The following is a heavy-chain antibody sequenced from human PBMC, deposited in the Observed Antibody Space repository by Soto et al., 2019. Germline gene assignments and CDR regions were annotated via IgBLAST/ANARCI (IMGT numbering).Heavy chain of an antibody. CDR3: ARHCSGGSYYKYYDDYYGLDV. J-gene: IGHJ6*02. CDR2: IYPGDSDT. Sequence: PGESLKISCKGSGYSFTSYWLGWVRQMPGQGLEWMGIIYPGDSDTRYSTSFQGQVTIAADKSISTAYLQWSSLKASDNAMYYCARHCSGGSYYKYYDDYYGLDVWGQGTTVTVSS. V-gene: IGHV5-51*01. CDR1: GYSFTSYW. D-gene: IGHD2-15*01.